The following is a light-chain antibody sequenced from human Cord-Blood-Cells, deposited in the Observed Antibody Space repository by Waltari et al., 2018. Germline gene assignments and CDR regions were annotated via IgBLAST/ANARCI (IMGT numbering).Light chain of an antibody. J-gene: IGKJ1*01. CDR1: QSISSW. CDR2: DAS. V-gene: IGKV1-5*01. CDR3: QQYNSYSPTWT. Sequence: DIQMTQSPSTLSASVGDRVTITCLASQSISSWLAWYQQKPGKAPKLLIYDASSLESGVPSRFSGSGSGTEFTLTISSLQPDDFATYYCQQYNSYSPTWTFGQGTKVEIK.